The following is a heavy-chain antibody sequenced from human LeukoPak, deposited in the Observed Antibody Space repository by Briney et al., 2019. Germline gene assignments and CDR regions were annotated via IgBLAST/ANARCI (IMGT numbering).Heavy chain of an antibody. Sequence: PSETLSLTCTVSGGPISSGGYYWSWIRQHPGKGLEWIGYIYYSGSTYYNPSLKSRVTISVDTSKNQFSLKLSSVTAADTAVYYCARLVRASAPFDYWGQGTLVTVSS. J-gene: IGHJ4*02. CDR2: IYYSGST. D-gene: IGHD2-21*01. CDR3: ARLVRASAPFDY. CDR1: GGPISSGGYY. V-gene: IGHV4-31*03.